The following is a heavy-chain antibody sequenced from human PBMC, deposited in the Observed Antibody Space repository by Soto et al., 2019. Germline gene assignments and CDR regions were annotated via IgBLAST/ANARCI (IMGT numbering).Heavy chain of an antibody. V-gene: IGHV1-69*02. Sequence: QVQLVQSGAEVKKPGASVKVSCKASGGTFSSYTISWVRQAPGQGLEWMGRIIPILGIANYAQKFQGRVTITEDKSTSTANMELSSLRSEATAVYYCARANIAVAGTGWFDPWGQGTLVTVSS. CDR1: GGTFSSYT. CDR3: ARANIAVAGTGWFDP. D-gene: IGHD6-19*01. CDR2: IIPILGIA. J-gene: IGHJ5*02.